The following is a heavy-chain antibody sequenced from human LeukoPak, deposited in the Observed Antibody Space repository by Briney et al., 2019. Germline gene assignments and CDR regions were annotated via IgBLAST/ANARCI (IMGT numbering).Heavy chain of an antibody. D-gene: IGHD6-19*01. CDR1: GFTFSSYG. V-gene: IGHV3-33*06. CDR3: AKDRLRSSWFSFDY. CDR2: MWYDGSNK. J-gene: IGHJ4*02. Sequence: PGGSLRLSCAASGFTFSSYGMHWVRQAPGKGLEWVAVMWYDGSNKYYADSVKGRFTISRDNSKNTLYLQMNSLRAVDTAVYYCAKDRLRSSWFSFDYWGQGTLVTVSS.